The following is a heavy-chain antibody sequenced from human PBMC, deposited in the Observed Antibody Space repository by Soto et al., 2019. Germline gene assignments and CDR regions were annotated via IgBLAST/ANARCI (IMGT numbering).Heavy chain of an antibody. CDR2: IYYSGST. CDR1: GGSISSSSYY. V-gene: IGHV4-39*01. D-gene: IGHD6-13*01. Sequence: QLQLQESGPGLVKPSETLSLTCTVSGGSISSSSYYWGWIRQPPGKGLEWIGSIYYSGSTYYNPSLKSRVTISVDTSKNQFSLKLSSVTAADTAVYYCARQIAAADPWFDPWGQGTLVTVSS. CDR3: ARQIAAADPWFDP. J-gene: IGHJ5*02.